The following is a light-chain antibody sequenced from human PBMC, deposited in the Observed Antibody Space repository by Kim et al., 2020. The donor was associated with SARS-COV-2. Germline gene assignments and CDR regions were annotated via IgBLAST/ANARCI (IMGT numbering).Light chain of an antibody. Sequence: QSVLTQTPSVSGAPGQSVTISCTGSSSNIGAGYEINWYQHLPGTAPKLLIYANTNRPSGVPDRFSGSKSGTSASLAITGLQAEDEADYYCHSYDSSLSGWVFGGGTQLTVL. V-gene: IGLV1-40*01. J-gene: IGLJ3*02. CDR3: HSYDSSLSGWV. CDR2: ANT. CDR1: SSNIGAGYE.